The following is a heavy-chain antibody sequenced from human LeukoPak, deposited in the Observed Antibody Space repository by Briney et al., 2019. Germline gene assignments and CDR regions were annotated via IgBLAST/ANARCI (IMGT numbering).Heavy chain of an antibody. V-gene: IGHV3-48*04. J-gene: IGHJ4*02. CDR1: GFTLSPYT. CDR2: ISSSGSTI. Sequence: GGSLRLSCAASGFTLSPYTTAWVRQAPGKGLEWVSYISSSGSTIYYADSVKGRFTISRDNAKNSLYLQMNSLRAEDTAVYYCARDHHSSGWSEGDYWGQGTLVTVSS. CDR3: ARDHHSSGWSEGDY. D-gene: IGHD6-19*01.